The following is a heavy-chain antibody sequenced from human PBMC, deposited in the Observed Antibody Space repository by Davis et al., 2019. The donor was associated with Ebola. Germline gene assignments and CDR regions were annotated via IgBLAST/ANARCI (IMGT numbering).Heavy chain of an antibody. CDR3: ARVIRYYYYYGMDV. V-gene: IGHV4-34*01. D-gene: IGHD3-10*01. Sequence: SETLSLTCAVYVGSFSDYYWSWIRQPPGKGLEWIGEINHGGRINYNPSLKSRVTISVDTSKNQFSLKLSSVTAADTAVYYCARVIRYYYYYGMDVWGQGTTVTVSS. CDR2: INHGGRI. CDR1: VGSFSDYY. J-gene: IGHJ6*02.